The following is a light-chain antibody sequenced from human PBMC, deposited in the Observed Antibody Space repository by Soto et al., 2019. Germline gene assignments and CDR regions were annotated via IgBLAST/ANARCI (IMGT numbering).Light chain of an antibody. J-gene: IGKJ4*01. Sequence: EIVMTQSPATLSVSPGERATLSCRASQSINGNLAWYQQKPGQAPRLLMFRTSTRATGFPARFSGSGSWTEFNLTIRSLQAEGFAIYYCQQYNNWPRATFGGGTKVEIK. V-gene: IGKV3-15*01. CDR3: QQYNNWPRAT. CDR1: QSINGN. CDR2: RTS.